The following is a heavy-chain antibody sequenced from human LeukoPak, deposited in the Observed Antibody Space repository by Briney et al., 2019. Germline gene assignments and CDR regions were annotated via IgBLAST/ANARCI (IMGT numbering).Heavy chain of an antibody. CDR1: GFTFDDYA. J-gene: IGHJ4*02. CDR2: ISWDSASI. V-gene: IGHV3-9*01. Sequence: PGGSLRLSCAASGFTFDDYAMHWVRQVPGKGLEWVSGISWDSASIGYADSVKGRFSISRDNSKKMLHLQMNSLRVEDTAVYYCAKGDLPSGYDSSGWYWDYWGQGTLVTVSS. D-gene: IGHD6-19*01. CDR3: AKGDLPSGYDSSGWYWDY.